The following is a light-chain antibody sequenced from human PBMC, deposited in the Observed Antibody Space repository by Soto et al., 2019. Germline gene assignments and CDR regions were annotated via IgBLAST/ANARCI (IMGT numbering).Light chain of an antibody. CDR3: QQHTSWPVT. CDR1: QGISSW. Sequence: DIQMTQSPSSVSASVGDRVTITCRASQGISSWLAWYQQKPGKAPKLLIYVTSNLQGGVPSRFSSSGTGTKSNLTISSLQPEDFNTYYCQQHTSWPVTFGQGTQLEIK. J-gene: IGKJ5*01. CDR2: VTS. V-gene: IGKV1D-12*01.